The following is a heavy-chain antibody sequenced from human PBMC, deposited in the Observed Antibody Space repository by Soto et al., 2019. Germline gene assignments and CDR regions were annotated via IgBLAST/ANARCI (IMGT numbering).Heavy chain of an antibody. V-gene: IGHV1-69*13. CDR2: IIPIFGTA. CDR3: ARNSIPEGGPYYYDSSGYYDY. D-gene: IGHD3-22*01. J-gene: IGHJ4*02. Sequence: SVKVSCKASGGTFSSYAISWVRQAPGQGLEWMGGIIPIFGTANYAQKFQGRVTITADESTSTAYMELSSLRSEDTAVYYCARNSIPEGGPYYYDSSGYYDYWGQGTLVTV. CDR1: GGTFSSYA.